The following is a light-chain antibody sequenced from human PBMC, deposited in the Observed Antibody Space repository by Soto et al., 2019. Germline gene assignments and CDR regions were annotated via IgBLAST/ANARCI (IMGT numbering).Light chain of an antibody. CDR2: DAS. V-gene: IGKV1-33*01. Sequence: DIQMTQSPSSLSASVGDTVTITCQASQDITYHLNWYQQKPGKAPNLLIYDASHLETGVPSRFXXSGXGTYFTLTVSSLQPEDIGTFYCQKYDGVPQFGPGTKVDL. CDR3: QKYDGVPQ. J-gene: IGKJ3*01. CDR1: QDITYH.